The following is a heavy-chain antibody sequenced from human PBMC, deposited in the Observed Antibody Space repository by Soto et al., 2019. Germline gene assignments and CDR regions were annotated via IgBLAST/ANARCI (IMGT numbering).Heavy chain of an antibody. J-gene: IGHJ3*02. CDR2: INGGGGTT. D-gene: IGHD2-15*01. CDR1: GFSFSGYT. CDR3: AKDLVVVVVAAGDAFDI. V-gene: IGHV3-23*01. Sequence: GGSLRLSCAASGFSFSGYTMNWVRQAQGKGLEWISGINGGGGTTYYADSVKGRFTISRDNSKNTLYLQMNSLRAEDTAVYYCAKDLVVVVVAAGDAFDIWGQGTMVTVSS.